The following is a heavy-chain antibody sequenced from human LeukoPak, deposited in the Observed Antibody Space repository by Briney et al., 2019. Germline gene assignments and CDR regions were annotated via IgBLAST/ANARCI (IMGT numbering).Heavy chain of an antibody. CDR2: IKQDGSEK. Sequence: GGSLRLSCAASGFTFSSYWMSWVRQAPGKGLEWVANIKQDGSEKYYVDSVKGRFTISRDNAKNSLYLQMNSLRAEDTAVYYCARGNYYGSGSYFGYYYYYMDVWGKGTTVTVSS. D-gene: IGHD3-10*01. V-gene: IGHV3-7*01. J-gene: IGHJ6*03. CDR1: GFTFSSYW. CDR3: ARGNYYGSGSYFGYYYYYMDV.